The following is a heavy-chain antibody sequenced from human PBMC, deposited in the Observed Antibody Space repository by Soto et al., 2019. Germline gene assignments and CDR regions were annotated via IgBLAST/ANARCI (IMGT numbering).Heavy chain of an antibody. D-gene: IGHD2-15*01. Sequence: EVQLLESGGGLVQPGGSLRLSCAASGFTFSSYAMSWVRQAPGKGLEWVAAISGSGGSTYYADSVKGRVTISSDNSRNTLYMQMTRLRAEGTAVYYCAKESGGMGGPFVYWGHGTLVTVSS. CDR1: GFTFSSYA. CDR3: AKESGGMGGPFVY. CDR2: ISGSGGST. J-gene: IGHJ4*01. V-gene: IGHV3-23*01.